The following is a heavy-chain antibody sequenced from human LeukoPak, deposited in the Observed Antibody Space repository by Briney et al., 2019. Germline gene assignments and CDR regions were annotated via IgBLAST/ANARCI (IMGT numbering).Heavy chain of an antibody. J-gene: IGHJ4*02. V-gene: IGHV1-18*01. CDR1: GYTFTSYG. D-gene: IGHD5-24*01. Sequence: GASVKVSCKASGYTFTSYGISWVRQAPGQGLEWMGWISAYNGNTNYAQKLQGRVTMTTDKSTSKAYMELRRRRYDDTAVYYCARDERWLQLIYFDYWGQGTLVTVSS. CDR2: ISAYNGNT. CDR3: ARDERWLQLIYFDY.